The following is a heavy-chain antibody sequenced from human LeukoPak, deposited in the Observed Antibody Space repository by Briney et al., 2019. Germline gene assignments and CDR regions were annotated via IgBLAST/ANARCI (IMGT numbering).Heavy chain of an antibody. CDR2: INPNSGGT. V-gene: IGHV1-2*02. CDR3: ARVNYYDSSGYYVDAFDI. J-gene: IGHJ3*02. D-gene: IGHD3-22*01. CDR1: GFTFSSYA. Sequence: GGSLRLSCAASGFTFSSYAMHWVRQAPGQGLEWMGCINPNSGGTNYAQKFQGRVTMTRDTSISTAYMELSRLRSDDTAVYYCARVNYYDSSGYYVDAFDIWGQGTMVTVSS.